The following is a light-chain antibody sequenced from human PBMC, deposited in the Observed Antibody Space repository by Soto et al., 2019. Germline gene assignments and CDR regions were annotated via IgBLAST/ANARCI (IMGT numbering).Light chain of an antibody. CDR2: GAS. V-gene: IGKV1-17*03. CDR1: QAISNY. J-gene: IGKJ4*01. CDR3: LQYNGYPLT. Sequence: DIQMTQSPSAMSASVGDRVTITCRASQAISNYLAWFQQKPGKVPTRLIYGASSLQSGVPSRFSGSGSGTEFTLTISSLQPEDFASYFCLQYNGYPLTFGGGTKVEI.